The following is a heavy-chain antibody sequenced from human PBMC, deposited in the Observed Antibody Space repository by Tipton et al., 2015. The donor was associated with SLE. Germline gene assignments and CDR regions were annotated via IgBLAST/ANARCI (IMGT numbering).Heavy chain of an antibody. CDR3: ARGPDIVVDTVTEDYYYYMAA. J-gene: IGHJ6*03. D-gene: IGHD2-15*01. CDR1: GFIFSSYS. CDR2: INSRSSVT. V-gene: IGHV3-21*01. Sequence: SLRLSCAASGFIFSSYSMIWVRQAPGKGLEWLSSINSRSSVTYYADALKGRFTISRDNAKNSVYLQMNSLRAGGTAVYYCARGPDIVVDTVTEDYYYYMAAWGKGTTVAVSS.